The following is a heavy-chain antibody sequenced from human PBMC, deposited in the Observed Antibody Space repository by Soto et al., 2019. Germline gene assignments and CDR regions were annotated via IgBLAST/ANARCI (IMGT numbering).Heavy chain of an antibody. J-gene: IGHJ4*02. CDR3: SRDLGSVLSD. D-gene: IGHD2-8*02. CDR2: GHYSGSS. V-gene: IGHV4-59*01. CDR1: GDSISSYY. Sequence: SETLSLTCTLSGDSISSYYWTWIRQPPGKGLEWIGYGHYSGSSKYNPSLKSRVSISVDTSKDQFSLKLSSVTAADTAFYYCSRDLGSVLSDWGQGTLVTVSS.